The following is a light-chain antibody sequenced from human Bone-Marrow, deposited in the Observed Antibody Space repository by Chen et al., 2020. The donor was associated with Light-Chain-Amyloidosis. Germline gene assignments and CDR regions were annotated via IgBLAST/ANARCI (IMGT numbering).Light chain of an antibody. CDR3: SSYTSSSTWV. Sequence: QSALIQPPSVSGSPGQSITISCTGTSSDVGGYNYVSWYQQHPGKAPKLMIYDVSNRPSGVSNRFSGSKSGNTASLTISGLQAEDEADYYCSSYTSSSTWVFGGGTKLTVL. V-gene: IGLV2-14*01. CDR1: SSDVGGYNY. J-gene: IGLJ3*02. CDR2: DVS.